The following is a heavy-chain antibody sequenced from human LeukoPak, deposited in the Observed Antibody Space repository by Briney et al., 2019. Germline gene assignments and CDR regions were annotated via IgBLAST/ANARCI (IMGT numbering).Heavy chain of an antibody. CDR2: IKQDGSDK. CDR1: GFTFTKYW. V-gene: IGHV3-7*01. J-gene: IGHJ4*02. CDR3: AREVWGPEY. Sequence: GGSLRLSCAASGFTFTKYWMTWVRQAPGKGLEWVGNIKQDGSDKNYMDSVKGRFSISRDNTKNSVYLQMSSLRAEDTAVYYCAREVWGPEYWGQGTLVTVSS. D-gene: IGHD1-14*01.